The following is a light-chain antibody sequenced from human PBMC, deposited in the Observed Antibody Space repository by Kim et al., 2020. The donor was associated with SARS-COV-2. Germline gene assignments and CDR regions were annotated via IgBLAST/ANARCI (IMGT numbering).Light chain of an antibody. J-gene: IGKJ3*01. Sequence: ASISCRSSQSRVYSDGNTYLNVFHQRPGKSPRRLIYKVSNRVSGAPDRFSGSGSGTDFTLQISRVEAEDVGVYYCMQGTHWPFTFGPGTKVDIK. CDR2: KVS. CDR3: MQGTHWPFT. V-gene: IGKV2-30*01. CDR1: QSRVYSDGNTY.